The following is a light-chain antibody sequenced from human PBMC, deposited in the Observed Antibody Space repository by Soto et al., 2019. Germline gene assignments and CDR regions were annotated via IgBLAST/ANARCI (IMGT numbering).Light chain of an antibody. CDR2: GAS. CDR3: QQYANSPYT. CDR1: QSLTNVF. Sequence: DIVLTQSPGTLSLSPGEGATLSCRASQSLTNVFLAWYQQKPGQAPRLLNYGASRRATGIPDRFSGRGSGTGFTLTISTLEPEDCAVYVCQQYANSPYTFGQGNTVEIK. J-gene: IGKJ2*01. V-gene: IGKV3-20*01.